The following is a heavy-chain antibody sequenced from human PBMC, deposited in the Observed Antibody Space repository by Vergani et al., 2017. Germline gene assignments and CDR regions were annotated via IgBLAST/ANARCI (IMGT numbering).Heavy chain of an antibody. V-gene: IGHV1-2*02. CDR2: INPNSGGT. D-gene: IGHD3-10*01. CDR1: GYTFTGYY. Sequence: QVQLVQSGAEVKKPGASVKVSCKASGYTFTGYYMHWVRQAPGQGLEWMGWINPNSGGTNYAQKFQGRVTMTRDTSISTAYMELSRLRSDDTAVYYCARGRSYYYGSGGYYPYLPFATGPDYWGQGTLVTVSS. CDR3: ARGRSYYYGSGGYYPYLPFATGPDY. J-gene: IGHJ4*02.